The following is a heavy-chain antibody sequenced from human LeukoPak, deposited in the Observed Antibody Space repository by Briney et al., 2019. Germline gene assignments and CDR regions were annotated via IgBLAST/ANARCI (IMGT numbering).Heavy chain of an antibody. D-gene: IGHD6-13*01. CDR1: GFTFYTYG. CDR3: ARGAQLTDY. J-gene: IGHJ4*02. V-gene: IGHV3-64*01. CDR2: IGPDGGTT. Sequence: GGSLRLSCAASGFTFYTYGMHWVRQAPGKGLEYVSGIGPDGGTTYYAKSVKGRFTISRDNSKSMVYLQMGSLTADDMAAYYCARGAQLTDYWGQGTLVTVSS.